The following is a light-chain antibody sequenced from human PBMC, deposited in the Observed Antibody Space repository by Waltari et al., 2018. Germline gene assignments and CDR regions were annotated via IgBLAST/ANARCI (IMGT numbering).Light chain of an antibody. CDR3: QQYYSSPYT. V-gene: IGKV4-1*01. CDR1: QTVLYSSNQKYY. Sequence: DIVMTQSPDSLAVSLGERATINCKSNQTVLYSSNQKYYFAWYQQKPGQPPKLLIYWASTRPSGVPDRFSGSGSGTDFTLTISSLQTEDVALYYCQQYYSSPYTFGQGTKLEI. J-gene: IGKJ2*01. CDR2: WAS.